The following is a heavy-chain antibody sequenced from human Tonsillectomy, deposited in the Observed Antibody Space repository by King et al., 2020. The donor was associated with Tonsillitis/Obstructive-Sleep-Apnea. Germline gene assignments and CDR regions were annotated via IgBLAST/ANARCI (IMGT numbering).Heavy chain of an antibody. V-gene: IGHV3-30*03. J-gene: IGHJ6*03. CDR2: ISLDGSNK. CDR3: ATDADNSPYMDV. CDR1: GFTSSSYA. D-gene: IGHD2-21*01. Sequence: VQLVESGGGVAHPERSLSLSCAASGFTSSSYAVNGVPQAPGKGLEWVPVISLDGSNKYYKGSVRGRLTISRDNSKKPLYLQWNSLRVEDTAVYYCATDADNSPYMDVWGKGTTVTVSS.